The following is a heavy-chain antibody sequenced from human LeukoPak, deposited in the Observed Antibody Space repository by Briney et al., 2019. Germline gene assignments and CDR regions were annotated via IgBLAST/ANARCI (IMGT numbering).Heavy chain of an antibody. V-gene: IGHV3-30-3*01. D-gene: IGHD3-10*01. J-gene: IGHJ3*02. CDR1: GFTFSSYA. Sequence: PGGSLRLSCAASGFTFSSYAMHWVRQAPGKGLEWVAVISYDGSNKYYADSVKGRFTISRDDSKNTLYLQMNSLRAEDTAVYYCARDSSPLNWYYYRAFDIWGQGTMVTVSS. CDR2: ISYDGSNK. CDR3: ARDSSPLNWYYYRAFDI.